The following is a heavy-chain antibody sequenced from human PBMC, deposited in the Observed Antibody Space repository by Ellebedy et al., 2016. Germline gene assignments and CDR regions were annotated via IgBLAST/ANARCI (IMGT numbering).Heavy chain of an antibody. V-gene: IGHV5-51*01. CDR2: IYPGDSDT. Sequence: GESLKISXKGSGYSFTSYWIGWVRQMPGKGLEWMGIIYPGDSDTRYSPSFQGQVTISADKSISTAYLQWSSLKASDTAMYYCARVVGATSRGPDYYYYGMDVWGQGTTVTVSS. CDR3: ARVVGATSRGPDYYYYGMDV. J-gene: IGHJ6*02. D-gene: IGHD1-26*01. CDR1: GYSFTSYW.